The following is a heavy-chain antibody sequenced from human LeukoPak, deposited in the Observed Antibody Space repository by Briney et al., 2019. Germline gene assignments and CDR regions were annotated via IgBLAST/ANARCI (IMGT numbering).Heavy chain of an antibody. J-gene: IGHJ3*02. Sequence: SETLSLTCTVSGGSISSYYWSWIRQPAGKGLEWIGRIYTSGSTNYNPSLKSRVTMSVDTSKNQFSLKLSSVTAADTAVYYCARDSSRDSSGYSAPPDAFDIWGQGTMVTVSS. V-gene: IGHV4-4*07. CDR3: ARDSSRDSSGYSAPPDAFDI. CDR2: IYTSGST. D-gene: IGHD3-22*01. CDR1: GGSISSYY.